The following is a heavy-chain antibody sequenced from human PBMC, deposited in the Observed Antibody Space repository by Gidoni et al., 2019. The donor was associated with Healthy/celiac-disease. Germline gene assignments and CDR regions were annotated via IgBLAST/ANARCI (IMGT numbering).Heavy chain of an antibody. V-gene: IGHV3-23*04. J-gene: IGHJ4*02. D-gene: IGHD6-13*01. CDR2: ISGSGGST. CDR3: AKMQQLVVPGHVY. Sequence: EVQLVESGGGLVQPGGSLSLSCAASGFTFSGYAMSWVRQAPGKGLGWVSAISGSGGSTYYEDSVKGRFTISRDNSKNTRYLQMNSLRAEDTAVYYCAKMQQLVVPGHVYWGQGTLVTVSS. CDR1: GFTFSGYA.